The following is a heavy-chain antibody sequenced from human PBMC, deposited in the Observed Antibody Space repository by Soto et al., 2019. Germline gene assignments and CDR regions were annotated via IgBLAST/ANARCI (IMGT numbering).Heavy chain of an antibody. Sequence: QVQLVQSGAEVKKPGASVKVSCKASGYTFTSYGISWVRQAPGQGLEWMGWISAYNGNTNYAQKLQGRGTMTTDTDTXTXFMELRSLRSDDTAVYYCARAPWEVIVLVPAAWFDYWGQGTLVTVSS. CDR1: GYTFTSYG. J-gene: IGHJ4*02. CDR3: ARAPWEVIVLVPAAWFDY. D-gene: IGHD2-2*01. CDR2: ISAYNGNT. V-gene: IGHV1-18*01.